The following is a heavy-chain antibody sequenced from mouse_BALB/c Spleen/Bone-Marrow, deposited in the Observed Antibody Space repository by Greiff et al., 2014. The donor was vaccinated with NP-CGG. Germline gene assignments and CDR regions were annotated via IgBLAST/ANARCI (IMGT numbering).Heavy chain of an antibody. Sequence: QVQLQQSGAELVRPGASVKLSCKASGYSFTSYWMNWVKQRPGQGLEWIGMNHPSDSETRLNQKFKDKATLTVDKSSSTAYMQLSSPTSEDSAVYYCASRGSTMIPDYWGQGTTLTVSS. J-gene: IGHJ2*01. CDR3: ASRGSTMIPDY. CDR1: GYSFTSYW. V-gene: IGHV1-74*01. CDR2: NHPSDSET. D-gene: IGHD2-4*01.